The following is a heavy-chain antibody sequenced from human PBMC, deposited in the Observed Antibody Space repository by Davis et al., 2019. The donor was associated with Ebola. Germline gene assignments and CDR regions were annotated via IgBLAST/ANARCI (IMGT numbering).Heavy chain of an antibody. J-gene: IGHJ3*02. CDR2: IGGSGGST. Sequence: PGGSLRLSCPASGFTFSTYAMGWVRQAPGKGLEWVSAIGGSGGSTYYADSVKGRFTISRDNAKNTLYLQMNTLRAEDTAVYYCARDLGMGRRVDAFDIWGQGTMVTVSS. CDR1: GFTFSTYA. V-gene: IGHV3-23*01. CDR3: ARDLGMGRRVDAFDI. D-gene: IGHD7-27*01.